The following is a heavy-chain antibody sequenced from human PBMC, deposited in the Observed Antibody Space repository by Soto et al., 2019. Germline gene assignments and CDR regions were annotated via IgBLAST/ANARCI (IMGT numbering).Heavy chain of an antibody. D-gene: IGHD6-19*01. J-gene: IGHJ6*02. CDR2: ISYDGSNK. Sequence: QVQLVESGGGVVQPGRSLRLSCAASGFTFSSYGMHWVRQAPGKGLEWVAVISYDGSNKYYADSVKGRFTISRDNSKNPRYLPMNSLRAEVSAVSDCARGLGSRGGYTYYYYDGMDVWGQGTTVTVSS. CDR3: ARGLGSRGGYTYYYYDGMDV. CDR1: GFTFSSYG. V-gene: IGHV3-30*03.